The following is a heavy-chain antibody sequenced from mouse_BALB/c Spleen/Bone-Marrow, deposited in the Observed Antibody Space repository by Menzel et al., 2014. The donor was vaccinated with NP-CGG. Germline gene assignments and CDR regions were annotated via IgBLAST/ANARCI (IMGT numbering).Heavy chain of an antibody. Sequence: EVKLMESGGGLVQPGGSLKLSCAASGFTFSSYTMSWVRQTPEKRLEWVAYISNGGGSAYYPDTVKGRFTIPRDNAKNTLYLQMSSLKSEDTAMYYCARHYYGSSYFDYWGQGTTLTVSS. CDR2: ISNGGGSA. J-gene: IGHJ2*01. CDR3: ARHYYGSSYFDY. D-gene: IGHD1-1*01. V-gene: IGHV5-12-2*01. CDR1: GFTFSSYT.